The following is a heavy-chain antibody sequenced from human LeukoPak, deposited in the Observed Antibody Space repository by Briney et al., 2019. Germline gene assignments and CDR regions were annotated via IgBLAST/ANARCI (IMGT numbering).Heavy chain of an antibody. J-gene: IGHJ6*02. CDR1: GFTFSSYS. V-gene: IGHV3-48*01. CDR2: ISSSSSTI. CDR3: ARAADIVVVVADTRGADPADYYYGMDV. Sequence: GGSLRLSCAASGFTFSSYSMNWVRQAPGKGLEWVSYISSSSSTIYYADSVKGRFTISRDNAKNSLYLQMNSLRAEDTAVYYCARAADIVVVVADTRGADPADYYYGMDVWGQGTTVTV. D-gene: IGHD2-15*01.